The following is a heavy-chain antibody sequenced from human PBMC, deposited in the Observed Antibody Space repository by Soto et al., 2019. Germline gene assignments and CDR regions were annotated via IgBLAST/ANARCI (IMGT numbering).Heavy chain of an antibody. D-gene: IGHD5-12*01. CDR3: ARGGGYNPPYYYYYGMDV. V-gene: IGHV1-69*13. Sequence: GASVKFTCKASGGTFSSYAISWVRQAPGQGLEWMGGIIPIFGTANYAQKFQGRVTITADESTSTAYMELSSLRSEDTAVYYCARGGGYNPPYYYYYGMDVWGQGTTVTRLL. CDR1: GGTFSSYA. CDR2: IIPIFGTA. J-gene: IGHJ6*02.